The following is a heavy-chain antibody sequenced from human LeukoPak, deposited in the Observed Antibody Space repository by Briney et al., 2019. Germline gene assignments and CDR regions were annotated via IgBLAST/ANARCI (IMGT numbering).Heavy chain of an antibody. V-gene: IGHV7-4-1*02. CDR3: ARPLRSTYYDILTGYYHYYYYMDV. CDR1: GYTFTSYA. Sequence: GASVKVSCKASGYTFTSYAMNWVRQAPGQGLEWMGWININTGNPTYAQGFTGRFVFSLDTSVSTAYLQISSLKAEDTAVYYCARPLRSTYYDILTGYYHYYYYMDVWGKGTTVTVSS. CDR2: ININTGNP. D-gene: IGHD3-9*01. J-gene: IGHJ6*03.